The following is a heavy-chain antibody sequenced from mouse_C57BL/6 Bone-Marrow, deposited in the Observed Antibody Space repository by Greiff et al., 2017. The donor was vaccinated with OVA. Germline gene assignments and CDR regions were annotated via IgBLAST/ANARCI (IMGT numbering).Heavy chain of an antibody. J-gene: IGHJ4*01. CDR3: ARWYYAMDY. V-gene: IGHV1-7*01. CDR2: INPSSGYT. CDR1: GYTFTSYW. Sequence: QVQLKQSGAELAKPGASVKLSCKASGYTFTSYWMHWVKQRPGQGLEWIGYINPSSGYTKYNQKFKDKATLNADKSSSTAYMQLSSLTYEDSAVYYCARWYYAMDYWGQGTSVTVSS.